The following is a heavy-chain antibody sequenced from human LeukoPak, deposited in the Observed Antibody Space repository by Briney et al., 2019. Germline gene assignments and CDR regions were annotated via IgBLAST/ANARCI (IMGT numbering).Heavy chain of an antibody. CDR1: GYTSTSYG. J-gene: IGHJ4*02. CDR3: ARDLPVRYQLLCEY. CDR2: ISAYNGNT. Sequence: ASVKVSCKASGYTSTSYGIIWVRQAPGQGLEWMGWISAYNGNTNYAQKLQGRVTMTTDTSTSTAYVELRSLRSDDTAVYYCARDLPVRYQLLCEYWGQGTLVAVSS. V-gene: IGHV1-18*01. D-gene: IGHD2-2*01.